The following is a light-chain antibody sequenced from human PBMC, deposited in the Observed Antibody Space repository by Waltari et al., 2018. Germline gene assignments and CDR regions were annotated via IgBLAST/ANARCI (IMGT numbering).Light chain of an antibody. CDR2: SAS. V-gene: IGKV1-6*01. CDR3: LQDYNYPWT. Sequence: AIQMTQSPPSLSASVGDRVTLPCRASQGIRNDLGWYQQRPGKAPKLLIYSASHLQSGVPPRFSGSGSGTDFTLTIDSLQAEDFATYYCLQDYNYPWTFGQGTKVEI. J-gene: IGKJ1*01. CDR1: QGIRND.